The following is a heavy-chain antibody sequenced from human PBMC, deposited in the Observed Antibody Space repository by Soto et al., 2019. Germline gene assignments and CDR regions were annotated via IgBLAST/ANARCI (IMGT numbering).Heavy chain of an antibody. D-gene: IGHD2-15*01. CDR1: GFTFSNAW. J-gene: IGHJ4*02. V-gene: IGHV3-15*01. CDR2: IKSKTDGGTT. CDR3: TTDLPARYCSGGSCYSDRDFDY. Sequence: ESGGGLVKPGGSLRLSCAASGFTFSNAWMSWVRQAPGKGLEWVGRIKSKTDGGTTDYAAPVKGRFTISRDDSKNTLYLQMNSLKTEDTAVYYCTTDLPARYCSGGSCYSDRDFDYWGQGTLVTVSS.